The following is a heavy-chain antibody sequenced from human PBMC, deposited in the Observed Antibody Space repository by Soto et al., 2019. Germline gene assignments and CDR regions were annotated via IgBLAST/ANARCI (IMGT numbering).Heavy chain of an antibody. CDR1: GFTFSSYA. D-gene: IGHD3-3*01. CDR2: ISGSGGST. J-gene: IGHJ4*02. V-gene: IGHV3-23*01. Sequence: GGSLRLSCAASGFTFSSYAMSWVRQAPGKGLEWVSAISGSGGSTYYADSVKGRFTISRDNSKNTLYLQMNSLRAEDTAVYYCAKAPALYYDFWSGYQYYFDYWGQGTLVTVSS. CDR3: AKAPALYYDFWSGYQYYFDY.